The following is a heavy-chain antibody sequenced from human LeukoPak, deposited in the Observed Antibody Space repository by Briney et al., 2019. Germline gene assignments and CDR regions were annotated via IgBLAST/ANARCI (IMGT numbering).Heavy chain of an antibody. CDR2: MNPNNGNA. Sequence: GASVKVSCKASGYTFTSHDINWVRQATGQGLEWMGWMNPNNGNAGYAQKFQGRVTITRNTSINTAYMELSSLRSEDTAVYYCARAIRTATDRHWFDSWGQGTLVTVSS. V-gene: IGHV1-8*01. CDR3: ARAIRTATDRHWFDS. J-gene: IGHJ5*01. D-gene: IGHD6-13*01. CDR1: GYTFTSHD.